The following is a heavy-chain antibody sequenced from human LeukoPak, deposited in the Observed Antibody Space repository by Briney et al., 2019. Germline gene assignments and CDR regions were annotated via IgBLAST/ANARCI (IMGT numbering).Heavy chain of an antibody. V-gene: IGHV4-39*01. J-gene: IGHJ4*02. D-gene: IGHD3-10*01. Sequence: PSETLSLSCTVSGGSMFSSSYYWGWIRQPPGKGLEWIGNIYYSGSTYHNPSLKSRVTIAADTSKNQFSLKLKSVTAADTAMYYCVSKVGGFDSWGQGILVSVSS. CDR2: IYYSGST. CDR1: GGSMFSSSYY. CDR3: VSKVGGFDS.